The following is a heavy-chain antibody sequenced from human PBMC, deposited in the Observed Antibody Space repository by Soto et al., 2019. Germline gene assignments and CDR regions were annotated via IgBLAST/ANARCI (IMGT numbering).Heavy chain of an antibody. J-gene: IGHJ4*02. D-gene: IGHD4-17*01. CDR3: ARLSDYGDSVFFFDY. V-gene: IGHV4-59*01. CDR2: IYYSGST. CDR1: GGSISSYY. Sequence: SETLSLTCTVSGGSISSYYWSWIRQPPGKGLEWIGYIYYSGSTNYNPSLKSRVTISVDTSKNQFSLKLSSVTAADTAVYYCARLSDYGDSVFFFDYWGQGPLVTVSS.